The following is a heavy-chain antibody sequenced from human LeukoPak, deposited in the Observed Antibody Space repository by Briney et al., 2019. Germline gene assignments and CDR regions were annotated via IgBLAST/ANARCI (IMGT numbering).Heavy chain of an antibody. D-gene: IGHD3-10*01. CDR3: ARGDYYGSGSYPYYFDY. CDR2: ISYDGSNK. Sequence: GGSLRLSCVASGFSISSYAMHWVRQAPGEGLEWMTVISYDGSNKYYADSVRGRFTLSRDTSKNTLYVQMSSLRAEDTAVYYCARGDYYGSGSYPYYFDYWGQGTLVTVSS. CDR1: GFSISSYA. V-gene: IGHV3-30-3*01. J-gene: IGHJ4*02.